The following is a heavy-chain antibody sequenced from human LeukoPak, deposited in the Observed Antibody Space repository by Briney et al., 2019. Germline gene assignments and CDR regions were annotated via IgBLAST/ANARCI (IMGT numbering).Heavy chain of an antibody. V-gene: IGHV1-18*01. D-gene: IGHD6-13*01. J-gene: IGHJ6*02. CDR2: ISAYNGNT. CDR1: GYTFTSYG. CDR3: ARDPYSSSSLGGMDV. Sequence: ASVKVSCKASGYTFTSYGISWVRQAPGQGLEWMGWISAYNGNTNYAQKLQGRVTMTTDTSTSTAYMELRSLRSEDTAVYYCARDPYSSSSLGGMDVWGQGTTVTVSS.